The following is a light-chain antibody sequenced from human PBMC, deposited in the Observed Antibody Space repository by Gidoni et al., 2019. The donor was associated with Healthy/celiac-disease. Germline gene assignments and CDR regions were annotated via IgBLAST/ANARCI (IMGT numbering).Light chain of an antibody. CDR2: GAS. CDR1: QSVSSN. Sequence: DIVMTQSPATLSVSPGERATLSCRASQSVSSNLAWYQQKPGTAPRLLIYGASTRATGIPARFSGSGSGTEFTLTISSLQSEDFAVYYCQQYNNWPPLTFGGGTKVEIK. J-gene: IGKJ4*01. CDR3: QQYNNWPPLT. V-gene: IGKV3-15*01.